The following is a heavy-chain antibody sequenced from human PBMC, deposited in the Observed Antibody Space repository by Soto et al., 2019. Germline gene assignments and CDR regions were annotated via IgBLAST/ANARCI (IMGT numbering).Heavy chain of an antibody. J-gene: IGHJ4*02. D-gene: IGHD5-18*01. V-gene: IGHV3-30*18. CDR3: TKSHSTALVPYYFDY. CDR2: MSSDGSNT. CDR1: GFTFSSYA. Sequence: QVRLVESGGGVVQPGTSLRLCCAASGFTFSSYAIHWVRQAPGKGLEWVAFMSSDGSNTFYADSVRGRFTVSRDNSKSTLYLQMNGLMPEDTAVYYCTKSHSTALVPYYFDYWGQGTLVTVSS.